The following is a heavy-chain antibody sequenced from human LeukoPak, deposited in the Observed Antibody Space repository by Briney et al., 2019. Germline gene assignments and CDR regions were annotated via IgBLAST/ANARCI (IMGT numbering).Heavy chain of an antibody. V-gene: IGHV1-2*02. D-gene: IGHD3-10*01. CDR3: ARDQGYGSGGYSFDY. CDR1: GYTFACYF. CDR2: INPNSGGT. Sequence: ASVKVSCKASGYTFACYFVHWGRQAPGQGLEWMGWINPNSGGTYYTQNFQGRVTITRDTSITTAYMELSRLTSDDTALYYCARDQGYGSGGYSFDYWGQGTRVTVSS. J-gene: IGHJ4*02.